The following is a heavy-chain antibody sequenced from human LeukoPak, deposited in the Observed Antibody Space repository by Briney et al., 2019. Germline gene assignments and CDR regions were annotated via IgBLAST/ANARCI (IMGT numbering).Heavy chain of an antibody. CDR2: ISWNSGSI. CDR1: GFTFDDYA. D-gene: IGHD3-22*01. V-gene: IGHV3-9*01. CDR3: ALEGYYYDSSGYLGY. J-gene: IGHJ4*02. Sequence: DRSLRLSCAASGFTFDDYAMHWVRQAPGKGLAWVAGISWNSGSIGYGDSVKGRFTISRDNAKNSLYLQMNSLRAEDTALYYCALEGYYYDSSGYLGYWGQGTLVTVSS.